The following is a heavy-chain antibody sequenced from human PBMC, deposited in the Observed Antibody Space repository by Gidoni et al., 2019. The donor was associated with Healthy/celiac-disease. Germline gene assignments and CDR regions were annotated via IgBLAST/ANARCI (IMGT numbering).Heavy chain of an antibody. CDR3: AKGTTRQWLVREYLQH. D-gene: IGHD6-19*01. CDR1: GFTLSSYA. CDR2: IGGIRGST. V-gene: IGHV3-23*01. Sequence: EVQLLESGGGWVQPGGSLRLSCAALGFTLSSYAMSLVRQAPGKGLEWVSAIGGIRGSTYNADSVTGRFTSSRDNSKNTLYLQTNSLRAEDTVVYYCAKGTTRQWLVREYLQHWGQGTLVTVSS. J-gene: IGHJ1*01.